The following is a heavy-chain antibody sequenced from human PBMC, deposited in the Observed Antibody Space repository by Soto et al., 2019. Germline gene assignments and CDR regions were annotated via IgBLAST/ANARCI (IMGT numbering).Heavy chain of an antibody. J-gene: IGHJ4*02. D-gene: IGHD1-1*01. CDR1: GYSFTSYW. CDR3: ARRIWNDGRYYFDY. V-gene: IGHV5-51*01. CDR2: IYPGDSET. Sequence: GSLKISCQGSGYSFTSYWIGWVRQMPGRGLEWMGIIYPGDSETRYSPSLQGQVTISADKSISTAYLQWSSLKASDTAMYYCARRIWNDGRYYFDYWGQGTLVTVSS.